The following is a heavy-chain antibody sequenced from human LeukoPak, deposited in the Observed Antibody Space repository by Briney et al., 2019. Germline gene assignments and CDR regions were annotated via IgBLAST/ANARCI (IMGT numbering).Heavy chain of an antibody. V-gene: IGHV4-59*01. J-gene: IGHJ4*02. CDR3: ARLSGYSSGHYYSDY. CDR1: GGSISSDY. Sequence: SETLSLTCAVSGGSISSDYWSWIRQPPGKGLEWIGYIYYRGSTNYNPSLKSRVTISVDTSKNQFSLKLSSVTAADTAVYYCARLSGYSSGHYYSDYWGQGTLVTVSS. CDR2: IYYRGST. D-gene: IGHD3-22*01.